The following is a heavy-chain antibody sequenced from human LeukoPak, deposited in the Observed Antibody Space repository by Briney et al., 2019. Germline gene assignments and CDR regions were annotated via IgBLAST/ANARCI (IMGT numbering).Heavy chain of an antibody. Sequence: GGSLRLSCAASGFTFSSYSMDWVRQAPGKGLEWVSSISSTSNYIYYADSVKGRFTISRDNAKNSLYLQMNILRAEDTAVYYYATEQLAAPGTVLDYWGQGTLVTVSS. J-gene: IGHJ4*02. D-gene: IGHD6-13*01. V-gene: IGHV3-21*01. CDR2: ISSTSNYI. CDR3: ATEQLAAPGTVLDY. CDR1: GFTFSSYS.